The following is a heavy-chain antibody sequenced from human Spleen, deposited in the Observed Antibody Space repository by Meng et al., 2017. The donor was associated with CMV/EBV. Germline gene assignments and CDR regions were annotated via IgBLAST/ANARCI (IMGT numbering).Heavy chain of an antibody. D-gene: IGHD6-13*01. CDR3: ARIGDSSWFLFDF. J-gene: IGHJ4*02. CDR1: GLTVGGNY. Sequence: CAASGLTVGGNYMNGVRQAPGKGLEWVSVVYRGDNTYYADSLKGRFTISRDSSKNTLYLLVNSLRAEDTAIYYCARIGDSSWFLFDFWGQGTLVTVSS. CDR2: VYRGDNT. V-gene: IGHV3-53*01.